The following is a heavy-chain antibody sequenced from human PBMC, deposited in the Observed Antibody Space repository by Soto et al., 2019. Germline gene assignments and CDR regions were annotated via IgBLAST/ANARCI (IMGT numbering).Heavy chain of an antibody. D-gene: IGHD6-6*01. CDR2: VSGLGATT. Sequence: GGSLRLSCAASGFTFNSYAMSWVRQAPGKGLEWVSGVSGLGATTHYADSVQGRFTISRDNSRNTLYLQMNSLRAEDTAVYYCAKLSQYSSSYYFTSWGQGTLVTVSS. V-gene: IGHV3-23*01. J-gene: IGHJ4*02. CDR3: AKLSQYSSSYYFTS. CDR1: GFTFNSYA.